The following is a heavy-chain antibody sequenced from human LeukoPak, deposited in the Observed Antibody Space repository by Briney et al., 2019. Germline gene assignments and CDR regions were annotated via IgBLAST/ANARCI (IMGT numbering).Heavy chain of an antibody. CDR3: VRELTPYFDY. J-gene: IGHJ4*02. Sequence: ASVKVSCKASGYTFTSYYMHWVRQAPGQGLEWMGIINPSGGSTSYAQKFQGRVTMTRNTSTSTVYMELSSLRSEDTAVYYCVRELTPYFDYWGQGTLVTVSS. CDR1: GYTFTSYY. V-gene: IGHV1-46*01. CDR2: INPSGGST.